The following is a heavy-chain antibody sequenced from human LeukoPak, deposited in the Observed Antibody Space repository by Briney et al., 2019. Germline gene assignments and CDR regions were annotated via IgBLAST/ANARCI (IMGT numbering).Heavy chain of an antibody. CDR3: ARDHDYVWGSYYGMDV. CDR2: ISSSSSYI. J-gene: IGHJ6*02. Sequence: GGSLRLSCAASGFTFSSYSMNWVRQAPGKGLEWVSSISSSSSYIYYADPVKGRFTISRDNAKNSLYLQMNSLRAEDTAVYYCARDHDYVWGSYYGMDVWGQGTTVTVSS. D-gene: IGHD3-16*01. CDR1: GFTFSSYS. V-gene: IGHV3-21*01.